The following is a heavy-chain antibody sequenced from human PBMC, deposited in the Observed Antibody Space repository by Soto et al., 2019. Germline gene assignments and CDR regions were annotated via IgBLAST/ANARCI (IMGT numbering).Heavy chain of an antibody. D-gene: IGHD2-15*01. CDR1: GYTFTSYG. V-gene: IGHV1-18*01. Sequence: GASVKVSCKASGYTFTSYGISWVRQAPGQGLEWMGWISAYNGNTNYAQKLQGRVTMTTDTSTSTAYMELRSLRSDDTAVYYCARDCSGGSCYYSFDYWGQGTLVTVS. CDR2: ISAYNGNT. CDR3: ARDCSGGSCYYSFDY. J-gene: IGHJ4*02.